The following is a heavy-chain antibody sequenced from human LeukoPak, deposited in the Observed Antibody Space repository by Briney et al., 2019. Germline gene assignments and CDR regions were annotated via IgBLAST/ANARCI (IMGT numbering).Heavy chain of an antibody. CDR2: VYSDGVT. CDR1: GFTVSSYG. Sequence: GGSLRLSCAASGFTVSSYGMSWVRQAPGKGPEWVSLVYSDGVTRYADSVQGRFTISRDNSKNTVYLQMNNLRVEDTAVYHCVRDRAEGRAWVEFDPWGQGILVTVSS. J-gene: IGHJ5*02. CDR3: VRDRAEGRAWVEFDP. V-gene: IGHV3-66*02.